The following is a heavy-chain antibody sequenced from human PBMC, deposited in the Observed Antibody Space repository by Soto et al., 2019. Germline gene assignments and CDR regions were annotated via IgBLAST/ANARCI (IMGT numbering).Heavy chain of an antibody. V-gene: IGHV4-30-4*01. CDR2: IYYSGST. CDR3: PREEPLGYYYGMDV. Sequence: SETLSLTCTVSGGSISSGDYYWSWIRQPPGKGLEWIGYIYYSGSTYYNPSLKSRVTISVDTSKNQFSLKLSSVTAADTAVYYCPREEPLGYYYGMDVWGQGTTVTVSS. CDR1: GGSISSGDYY. D-gene: IGHD1-1*01. J-gene: IGHJ6*02.